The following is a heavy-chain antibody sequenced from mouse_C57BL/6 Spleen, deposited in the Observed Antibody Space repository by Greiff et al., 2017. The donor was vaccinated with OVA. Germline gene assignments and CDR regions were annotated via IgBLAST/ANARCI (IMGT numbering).Heavy chain of an antibody. J-gene: IGHJ1*03. V-gene: IGHV1-82*01. CDR1: GYAFSSSW. Sequence: QVQLQQSGPELVKPGASVKISCKASGYAFSSSWMNWVKQRPGKGLEWIGRIYPGDGDTNYNGKFKGKATLTADKSSSTAYMQLSSLTSDDAAVYVCARNELYNGNQGYFDVWGKGTTVTVSS. CDR3: ARNELYNGNQGYFDV. D-gene: IGHD2-1*01. CDR2: IYPGDGDT.